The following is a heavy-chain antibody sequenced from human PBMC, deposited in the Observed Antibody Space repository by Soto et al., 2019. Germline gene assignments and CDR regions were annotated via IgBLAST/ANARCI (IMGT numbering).Heavy chain of an antibody. CDR3: AKDFGIAGYYMDV. J-gene: IGHJ6*03. Sequence: GGSLRLSCAASGFTFSSYGMHWVRQAPGKGLEWVAVISYDGSNKYYADSVKGRFTISRDNSKNTLYLQMNSLRAEDTAVYYCAKDFGIAGYYMDVWGKGTTVTVSS. CDR1: GFTFSSYG. CDR2: ISYDGSNK. V-gene: IGHV3-30*18. D-gene: IGHD6-13*01.